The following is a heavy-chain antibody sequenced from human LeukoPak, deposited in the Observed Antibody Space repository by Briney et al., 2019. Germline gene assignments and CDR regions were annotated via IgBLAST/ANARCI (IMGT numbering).Heavy chain of an antibody. V-gene: IGHV3-7*01. CDR1: GFTFNKYA. D-gene: IGHD5-18*01. CDR3: ASGVTVDY. Sequence: GGSLRLSCAASGFTFNKYAMSWVRQAPGKGLEWVANIKQDGSEKYYVDSVKGRFTISRDNAKNSLYLQMNSLRAEDTAVYYCASGVTVDYWGQGTLVTVSS. J-gene: IGHJ4*02. CDR2: IKQDGSEK.